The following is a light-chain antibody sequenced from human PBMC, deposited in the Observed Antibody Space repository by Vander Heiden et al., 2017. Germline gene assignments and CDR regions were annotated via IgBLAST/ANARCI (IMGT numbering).Light chain of an antibody. CDR3: AAWDDNLNGVI. Sequence: QSVLTQPPSASGTPGQRVIISCSGGGSNIGGNTVNWYQHLPGPAPKLLIYSDSQRPSGVLDRFSASKSGTSASLAISGLQSEDESDYYCAAWDDNLNGVIFGGGTKLTVL. CDR1: GSNIGGNT. J-gene: IGLJ2*01. CDR2: SDS. V-gene: IGLV1-44*01.